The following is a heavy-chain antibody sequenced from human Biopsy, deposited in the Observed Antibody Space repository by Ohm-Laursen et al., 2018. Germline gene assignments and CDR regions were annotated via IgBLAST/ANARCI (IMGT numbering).Heavy chain of an antibody. Sequence: SETLSLTCTVSGDSVSSGSFYWTWIRQPPGQGLEYIGYIYDRGSTANYNPSLESRVTMSVDMPKNQFSLKLSSVTAADTAIYHCARGMRSSGWPYFDSWGQGTLVTVSS. CDR1: GDSVSSGSFY. J-gene: IGHJ4*02. CDR3: ARGMRSSGWPYFDS. V-gene: IGHV4-61*01. CDR2: IYDRGSTA. D-gene: IGHD6-19*01.